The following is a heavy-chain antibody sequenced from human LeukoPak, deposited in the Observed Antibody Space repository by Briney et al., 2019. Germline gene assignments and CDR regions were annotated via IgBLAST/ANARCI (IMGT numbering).Heavy chain of an antibody. CDR3: AREVYCSSTSCYSGGWNYRGNYYYYMDV. J-gene: IGHJ6*03. CDR1: GGTFSSYA. V-gene: IGHV1-69*05. D-gene: IGHD2-2*01. CDR2: IIPIFGTA. Sequence: SVKVSCKASGGTFSSYAISWVRQAPGQGLEWMGGIIPIFGTANYAQKFQGRVTITTDESTSTAYMELSSLRSEDTAVYYCAREVYCSSTSCYSGGWNYRGNYYYYMDVWGKGTTVTVSS.